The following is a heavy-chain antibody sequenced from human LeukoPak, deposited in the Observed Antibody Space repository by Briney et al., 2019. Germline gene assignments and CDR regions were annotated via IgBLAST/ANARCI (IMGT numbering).Heavy chain of an antibody. CDR2: ISSDSNYI. Sequence: PGGSLRLSCAASGFTFSSYTMNWVRQAPGKGLEWVSSISSDSNYIYYADSVKGRFTISRDNAWNSLYLQMNSLRAEDTAVYYCARKENILTGYYDHWGQGTLVTAPS. D-gene: IGHD3-9*01. V-gene: IGHV3-21*01. J-gene: IGHJ5*02. CDR1: GFTFSSYT. CDR3: ARKENILTGYYDH.